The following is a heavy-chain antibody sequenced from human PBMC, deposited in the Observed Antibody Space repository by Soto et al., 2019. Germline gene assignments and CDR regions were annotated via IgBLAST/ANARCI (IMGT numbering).Heavy chain of an antibody. Sequence: SETLSLTCAVYGGSFSGYYWSWIRQPPGKGLEWIGEINHSGSTNYNPSLKSRVTISVDTSKNQFSLKLSSVTAADTAVYYCARHGSGSYYNNWFDPWGQGSLVTVS. CDR3: ARHGSGSYYNNWFDP. J-gene: IGHJ5*02. V-gene: IGHV4-34*01. D-gene: IGHD3-10*01. CDR1: GGSFSGYY. CDR2: INHSGST.